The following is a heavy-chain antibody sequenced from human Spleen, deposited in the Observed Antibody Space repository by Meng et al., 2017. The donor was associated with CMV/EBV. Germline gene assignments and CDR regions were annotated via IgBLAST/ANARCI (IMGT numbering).Heavy chain of an antibody. V-gene: IGHV4-34*01. Sequence: SETLSLTCAVYGGSFSGSYWNWIRQPPGKGLEWIGEINHSGSANYNPSLKSRVTISADTSKNQFSLKLSSVTAADTAVYYCAREKALMVYAFVLGRGGVDVWGQGTTVTVSS. J-gene: IGHJ6*02. CDR2: INHSGSA. D-gene: IGHD2-8*01. CDR3: AREKALMVYAFVLGRGGVDV. CDR1: GGSFSGSY.